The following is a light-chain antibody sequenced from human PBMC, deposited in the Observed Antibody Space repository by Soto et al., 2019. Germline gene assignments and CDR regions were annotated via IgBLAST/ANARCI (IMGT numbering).Light chain of an antibody. CDR1: SSDVGAHNY. CDR3: NSYTTSTTLVL. CDR2: EVS. J-gene: IGLJ2*01. Sequence: QSALTQPASVSGSPGQSITISCTGTSSDVGAHNYVSWYQQHPGKAPQLMIYEVSNRPSGVSSRFSGSKSGNTASLTISGLQPEDEADYYCNSYTTSTTLVLFGGGTKVTVL. V-gene: IGLV2-14*01.